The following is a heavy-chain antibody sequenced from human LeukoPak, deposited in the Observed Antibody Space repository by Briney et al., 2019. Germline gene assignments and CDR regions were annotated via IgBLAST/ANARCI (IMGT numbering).Heavy chain of an antibody. V-gene: IGHV1-69*01. CDR1: RGTLSSYV. Sequence: SVKVSCKASRGTLSSYVVSWVPQAPGQGLEWMGGIIPILGTANYAQKFQGRVTITADESTSTAYMELSSMSLEAPDMYFYERGLTGYALYYYYYGKDVWGQGTTVTVSS. CDR3: ERGLTGYALYYYYYGKDV. CDR2: IIPILGTA. J-gene: IGHJ6*02. D-gene: IGHD3-9*01.